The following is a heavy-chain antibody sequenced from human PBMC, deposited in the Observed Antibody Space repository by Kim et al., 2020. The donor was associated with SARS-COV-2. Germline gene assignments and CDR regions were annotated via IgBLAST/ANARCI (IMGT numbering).Heavy chain of an antibody. V-gene: IGHV3-23*01. J-gene: IGHJ4*02. D-gene: IGHD1-26*01. Sequence: DSLKGRFTISRDTSKNTLYLQMNSLRAEDTAVYYCAKAHDPGIVEAVFDYWGQGTLVTLSS. CDR3: AKAHDPGIVEAVFDY.